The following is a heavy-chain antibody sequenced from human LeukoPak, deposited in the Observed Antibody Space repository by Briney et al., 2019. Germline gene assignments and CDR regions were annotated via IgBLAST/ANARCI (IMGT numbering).Heavy chain of an antibody. CDR1: GDSISSYY. CDR3: ARRGSGASLEYYFDL. CDR2: IYYSGNT. J-gene: IGHJ2*01. V-gene: IGHV4-59*08. Sequence: PSETLSLTCTVSGDSISSYYWSWIRQPPGKGLEYIGYIYYSGNTNSNPSLNSRVTISVDTSKNQFSLKLSSVTAADTAVYYCARRGSGASLEYYFDLWGRGTLVTVSS. D-gene: IGHD1-14*01.